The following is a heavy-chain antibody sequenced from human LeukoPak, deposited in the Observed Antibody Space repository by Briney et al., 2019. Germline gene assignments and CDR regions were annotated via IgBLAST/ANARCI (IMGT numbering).Heavy chain of an antibody. Sequence: GGSLRLSCAASGFTFSSYGMHWVRQAPGKGLEWVAVISYDGSNKYYADSVKGRFTISRDNSKNTLYLQMNSLRAEDTAVYYCAKRVAGSTPDYWGQGTLVTVSS. CDR2: ISYDGSNK. D-gene: IGHD1-26*01. V-gene: IGHV3-30*18. CDR1: GFTFSSYG. J-gene: IGHJ4*02. CDR3: AKRVAGSTPDY.